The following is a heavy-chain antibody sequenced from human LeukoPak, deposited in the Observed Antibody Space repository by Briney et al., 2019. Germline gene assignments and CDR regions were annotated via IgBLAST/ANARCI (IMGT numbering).Heavy chain of an antibody. Sequence: ASVKVSCKASGGTFSSYAISWVRQAPGQGLEWMGRIIPIFGTANYAQKFQGRVTITTDESTSTAYMELSSLRSEDTAVYYCARDLGGTFSYWYFDLWGRGTLDTVSS. V-gene: IGHV1-69*05. CDR2: IIPIFGTA. CDR3: ARDLGGTFSYWYFDL. CDR1: GGTFSSYA. J-gene: IGHJ2*01. D-gene: IGHD3-10*01.